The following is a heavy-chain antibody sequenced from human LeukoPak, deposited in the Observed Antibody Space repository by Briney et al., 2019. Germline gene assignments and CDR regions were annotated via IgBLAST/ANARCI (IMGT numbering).Heavy chain of an antibody. CDR1: GFTFGNYA. Sequence: PEGSLRLSCEASGFTFGNYAMNWVRQAPGKGLEWVSTISGTGSSTYYADSAKGRFTISRDNSKDTLFLQLNSLTAADTAMYFCAKASVAIPQYCNSWGQGTLVTVSS. V-gene: IGHV3-23*01. CDR2: ISGTGSST. J-gene: IGHJ5*02. CDR3: AKASVAIPQYCNS. D-gene: IGHD2-2*02.